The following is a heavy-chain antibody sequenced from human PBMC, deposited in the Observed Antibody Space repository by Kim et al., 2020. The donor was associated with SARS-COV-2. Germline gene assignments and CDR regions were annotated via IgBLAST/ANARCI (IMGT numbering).Heavy chain of an antibody. D-gene: IGHD6-13*01. CDR3: VRGGQAAAGTEPDY. V-gene: IGHV3-30-3*01. CDR1: GFTFSSHA. J-gene: IGHJ4*02. Sequence: GGSLRLSCAASGFTFSSHAMHWVRQAPGKGLEWVAVISYDGSNKYYADSVKGRFTISRDNSKNTLYLQMNSLRGEDTAVYYCVRGGQAAAGTEPDYWGQGTLVTVSS. CDR2: ISYDGSNK.